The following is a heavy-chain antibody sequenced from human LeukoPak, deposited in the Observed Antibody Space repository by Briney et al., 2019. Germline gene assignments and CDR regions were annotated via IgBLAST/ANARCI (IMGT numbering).Heavy chain of an antibody. CDR2: ISYDGSNK. Sequence: GGSLTLSCAASGFTFSSYAMHWVRPAPGKGLEWVAVISYDGSNKYYPDSVEGRFTISRDNSKNTVYVQMNRLRAEDTAVYCCARSGIREETNMRSMIVVYWGQGTLVTVSS. CDR3: ARSGIREETNMRSMIVVY. V-gene: IGHV3-30-3*01. CDR1: GFTFSSYA. J-gene: IGHJ4*02. D-gene: IGHD3-22*01.